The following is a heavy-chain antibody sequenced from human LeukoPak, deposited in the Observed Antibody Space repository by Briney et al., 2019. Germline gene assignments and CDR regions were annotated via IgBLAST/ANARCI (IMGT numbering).Heavy chain of an antibody. CDR2: IHYSGNT. D-gene: IGHD1-14*01. V-gene: IGHV4-59*08. CDR1: GGPISSYY. J-gene: IGHJ2*01. Sequence: PSETLALTCTGSGGPISSYYWRWIRQPPGKGLEYIGYIHYSGNTNPKPSLNSRLTLPVDTSKNQFSLRLSSVTAPDTAVYYCARRGSGASLEYYFDLWGRGTLVTVSS. CDR3: ARRGSGASLEYYFDL.